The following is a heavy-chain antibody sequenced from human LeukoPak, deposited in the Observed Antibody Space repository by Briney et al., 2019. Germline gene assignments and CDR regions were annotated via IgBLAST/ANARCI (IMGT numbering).Heavy chain of an antibody. D-gene: IGHD3-9*01. CDR1: GFTFSDYY. Sequence: GGSLRLSCAASGFTFSDYYMSWTRQAPGKGLEWVSCISSSGSTIYYADSVKGRFTISRDNAKNSLYLQMNSLRAEDTAVYYCARDAFGILTGHSPDYWGQGTLVTVSS. CDR3: ARDAFGILTGHSPDY. CDR2: ISSSGSTI. V-gene: IGHV3-11*01. J-gene: IGHJ4*02.